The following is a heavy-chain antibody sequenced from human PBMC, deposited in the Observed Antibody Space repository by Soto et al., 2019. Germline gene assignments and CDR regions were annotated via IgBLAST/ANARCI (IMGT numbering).Heavy chain of an antibody. CDR2: IYWDDDK. CDR3: AHRRIVVVPAAIGVIGWFDP. D-gene: IGHD2-2*01. Sequence: QITLKESGPTLVKPTQPLTLTCTFSGFSLSTSGVGVGWIRQPPGKALEWLALIYWDDDKRYSPSLKSRLTITKDTPTNQVVLTMTNMDPVDTATYYCAHRRIVVVPAAIGVIGWFDPWGQGTLVTVSS. CDR1: GFSLSTSGVG. V-gene: IGHV2-5*02. J-gene: IGHJ5*02.